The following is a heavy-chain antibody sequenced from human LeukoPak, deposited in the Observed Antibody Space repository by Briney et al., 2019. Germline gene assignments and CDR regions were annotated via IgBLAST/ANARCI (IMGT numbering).Heavy chain of an antibody. CDR3: ARSSSEFGIQDAFDI. CDR1: GYTFTSYA. D-gene: IGHD5-18*01. Sequence: ASVKVSCKASGYTFTSYAMHWVRQAPGQRLEWMGWINAGNGNTKYSQKFQGRVTITRDTSASTAYMELSSLRSEDTAVYYCARSSSEFGIQDAFDIWGQGTMVTVSS. J-gene: IGHJ3*02. V-gene: IGHV1-3*01. CDR2: INAGNGNT.